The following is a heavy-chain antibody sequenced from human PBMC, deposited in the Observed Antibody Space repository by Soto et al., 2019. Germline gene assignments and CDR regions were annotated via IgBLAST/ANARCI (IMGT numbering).Heavy chain of an antibody. D-gene: IGHD1-7*01. Sequence: QVQLVESGGGVVQPGRSLRLSCAASGFTFSSYAMHWVRQAPGKGLEWVAVISYDGSNKYYADSVKGRFTISRDNSKNTLDLQMNSLRAEDTAVYYCARDQLELRLGGHLDYWGQGTLVTVSS. V-gene: IGHV3-30-3*01. CDR3: ARDQLELRLGGHLDY. J-gene: IGHJ4*02. CDR1: GFTFSSYA. CDR2: ISYDGSNK.